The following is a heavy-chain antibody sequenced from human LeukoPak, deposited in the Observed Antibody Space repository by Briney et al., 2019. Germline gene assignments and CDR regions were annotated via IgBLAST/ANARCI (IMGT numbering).Heavy chain of an antibody. CDR3: AITLADYGGNSYYFDY. D-gene: IGHD4-23*01. Sequence: GASVKVSYKASGYTFTSWGISWVRQAPGQGLEWMGWISPYSGNTNYAQKLQGRVTMTTDTSTSTAYMELRSLRSDDTAVYYCAITLADYGGNSYYFDYWGQGTLVTVSS. CDR2: ISPYSGNT. CDR1: GYTFTSWG. V-gene: IGHV1-18*01. J-gene: IGHJ4*02.